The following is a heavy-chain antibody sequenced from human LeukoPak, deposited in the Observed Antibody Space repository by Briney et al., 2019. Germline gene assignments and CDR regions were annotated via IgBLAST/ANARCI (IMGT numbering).Heavy chain of an antibody. CDR2: ISYDGSNK. CDR1: GFTFSSYA. V-gene: IGHV3-30*04. J-gene: IGHJ6*03. Sequence: GGSLRLSCAASGFTFSSYAMHWVRQAPGKGLEWVAVISYDGSNKYYADSVKGRFTISRDNSKNTLYLQMNSLRAEDTAVYYCAKDRVYYYYYMDVWGKGTTVTISS. CDR3: AKDRVYYYYYMDV.